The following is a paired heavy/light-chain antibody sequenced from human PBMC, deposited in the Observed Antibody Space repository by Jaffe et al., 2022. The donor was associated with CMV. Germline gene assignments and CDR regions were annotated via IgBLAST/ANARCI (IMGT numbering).Light chain of an antibody. CDR2: WAS. Sequence: DIVMTQSPDSLAVSLGEGATINCKSSQSLFYSPNNQNHLAWYQQKPGQPPKLLIYWASSRESGIPGRFSGSGSGTDFTLTISSLQAEDVAIYYCQQYHSIPLTFGGGTKVEI. CDR3: QQYHSIPLT. CDR1: QSLFYSPNNQNH. V-gene: IGKV4-1*01. J-gene: IGKJ4*01.
Heavy chain of an antibody. V-gene: IGHV1-3*01. CDR2: INSVTGKT. CDR1: GYNVKMYA. CDR3: ARGYWNTPPHREYHY. J-gene: IGHJ4*02. D-gene: IGHD1-1*01. Sequence: QVQLVQSGAEVKKPGASVKVSCQASGYNVKMYAIHWVRQAPGQRPEWIGWINSVTGKTEYSQKLNDRVTITRDTSASTYYMELSNLGSEDTAFYYCARGYWNTPPHREYHYWGQGTLVTVSS.